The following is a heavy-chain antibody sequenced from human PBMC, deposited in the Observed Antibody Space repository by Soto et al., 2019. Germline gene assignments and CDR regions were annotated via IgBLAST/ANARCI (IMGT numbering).Heavy chain of an antibody. Sequence: LVESGGGLVKPGGSIRLSCAASGFIFRNAWMSWVRQAPGKGLEWVGRVKSKSSGGTTDYAAPVEGRVAITRDDPKSILYLQMTSLTIEDTAVYFCTSEKGWRQSPLDSWGQGALVTVSS. J-gene: IGHJ5*01. CDR1: GFIFRNAW. CDR2: VKSKSSGGTT. V-gene: IGHV3-15*01. D-gene: IGHD4-4*01. CDR3: TSEKGWRQSPLDS.